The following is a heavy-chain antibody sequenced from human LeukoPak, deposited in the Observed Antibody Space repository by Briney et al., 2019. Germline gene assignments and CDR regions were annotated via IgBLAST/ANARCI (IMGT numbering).Heavy chain of an antibody. J-gene: IGHJ4*02. Sequence: GGSLRLSCTASGFTLSSYEMNWVRQAPGKGLEWVSYISSGTTTIYYADSVKGRFTISRDNAKNSLYLQMNSLRAQDTAVYYCARRYCSSTSCTLDYWGQGTLVTVSS. V-gene: IGHV3-48*03. D-gene: IGHD2-2*01. CDR1: GFTLSSYE. CDR2: ISSGTTTI. CDR3: ARRYCSSTSCTLDY.